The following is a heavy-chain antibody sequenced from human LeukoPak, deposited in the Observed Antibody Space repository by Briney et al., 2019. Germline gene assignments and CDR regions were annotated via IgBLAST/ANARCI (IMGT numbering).Heavy chain of an antibody. V-gene: IGHV3-48*01. CDR1: GFTFSSYS. J-gene: IGHJ6*03. CDR2: ISSSSSTI. Sequence: GGSLRCSCAASGFTFSSYSMNWVRQAPGKGLEWVSYISSSSSTIYYADSVKGRFTISRDNAKNSLYLQMNSLRAEDTAVYYCAGSGTYYYDSSGYSKLHYYYYYMDVWGKGTTVTVSS. CDR3: AGSGTYYYDSSGYSKLHYYYYYMDV. D-gene: IGHD3-22*01.